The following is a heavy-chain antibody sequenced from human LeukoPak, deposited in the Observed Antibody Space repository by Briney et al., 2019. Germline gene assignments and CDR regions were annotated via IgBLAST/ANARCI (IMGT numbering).Heavy chain of an antibody. Sequence: GGSLRLSCAASGFTFSSYAMTWVRQAPGKGLEWVSTISGSGGSTYYADSVKGRFTISRDNSKNTLYLQMNSLRPEDTAVYYCAREGGSSYSRPFDYWGQGTQVTVSS. V-gene: IGHV3-23*01. J-gene: IGHJ4*02. CDR3: AREGGSSYSRPFDY. CDR1: GFTFSSYA. D-gene: IGHD5-18*01. CDR2: ISGSGGST.